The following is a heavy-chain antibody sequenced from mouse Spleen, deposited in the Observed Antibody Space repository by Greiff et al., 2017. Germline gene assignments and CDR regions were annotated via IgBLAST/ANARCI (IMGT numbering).Heavy chain of an antibody. D-gene: IGHD1-1*01. CDR1: GYTFTSYW. CDR2: IYPGDGDT. V-gene: IGHV1-87*01. CDR3: GGVGSSYEAWFAY. Sequence: QVQLQQSGAELARPGASVKLSCKASGYTFTSYWMQWVKQRPGQGLEWIGAIYPGDGDTRYTQKFKGKATLTADKSSSTAYMQLSSLASEDSAVYYCGGVGSSYEAWFAYWGQGTLVTVSA. J-gene: IGHJ3*01.